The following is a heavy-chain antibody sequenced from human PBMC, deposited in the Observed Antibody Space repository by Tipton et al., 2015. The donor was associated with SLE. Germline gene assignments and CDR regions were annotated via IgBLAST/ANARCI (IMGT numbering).Heavy chain of an antibody. Sequence: QVQLVQSGAEVKKPGASVKASCKASGYALTNYGFNWVRQAPGQGLEWMGWIGADNGNTNYALKFQGRVTMTRDKTTSTAYMELRSLRSDDTAIYYCARDESGFKDSFDYWGQGTLVTVSS. V-gene: IGHV1-18*01. CDR2: IGADNGNT. CDR1: GYALTNYG. J-gene: IGHJ4*02. CDR3: ARDESGFKDSFDY. D-gene: IGHD5-12*01.